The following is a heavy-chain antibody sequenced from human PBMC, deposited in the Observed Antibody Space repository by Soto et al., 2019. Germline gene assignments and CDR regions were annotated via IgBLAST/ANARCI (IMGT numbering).Heavy chain of an antibody. D-gene: IGHD3-22*01. J-gene: IGHJ6*02. CDR3: YWVPPHDPRITMIVMPDGMDV. Sequence: QVQLVESGGGLVKPGGSLRLSCAASGFTFSDYYMSWIRQAPGKGLEWVSYISSSGSTIYYADSVKGRFTISRDNAKNSLYLQMNSLRAEDTAVYYCYWVPPHDPRITMIVMPDGMDVWGQGTTVTVSS. V-gene: IGHV3-11*01. CDR1: GFTFSDYY. CDR2: ISSSGSTI.